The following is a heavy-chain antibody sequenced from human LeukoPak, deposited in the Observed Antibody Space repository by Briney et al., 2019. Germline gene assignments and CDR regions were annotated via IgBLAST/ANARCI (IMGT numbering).Heavy chain of an antibody. Sequence: ASVKVSCKASGGTFSSYAISWVRQAPGQGLEWMGGIIPIFGTANYAQKFQGRVTITTDESTSTAYMELSSLRSEDTAVYYCATTDGGDPPVEWGQGTLVTVSS. CDR1: GGTFSSYA. CDR3: ATTDGGDPPVE. D-gene: IGHD2-21*02. V-gene: IGHV1-69*05. J-gene: IGHJ4*02. CDR2: IIPIFGTA.